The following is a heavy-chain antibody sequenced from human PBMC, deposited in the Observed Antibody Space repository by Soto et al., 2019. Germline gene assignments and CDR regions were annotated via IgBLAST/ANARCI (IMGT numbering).Heavy chain of an antibody. D-gene: IGHD6-13*01. CDR2: ILYSGTT. CDR1: SGSMRNYF. V-gene: IGHV4-59*01. J-gene: IGHJ4*02. CDR3: AAGEASSRNLAPYYLDF. Sequence: ETLSLTSTVYSGSMRNYFWTWIRQPPGKGLEWIGYILYSGTTSFFPSYNPSLRSRVTISEDTSKNQFSLKLLSVTTADTAVYFCAAGEASSRNLAPYYLDFWGQGTLVTVSS.